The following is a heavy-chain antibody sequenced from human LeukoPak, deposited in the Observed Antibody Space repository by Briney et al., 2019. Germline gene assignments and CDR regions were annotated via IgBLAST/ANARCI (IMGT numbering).Heavy chain of an antibody. Sequence: PGGSLRLSCAASGFTFSSYEMNWVRQAPGKGLQWVSDISSSGTTIYYADSVKGRFTISRDNAKNSLYLQMNSLRAEDTAVYYCARKYCSTTSCLFDNWGQGTLVTVCS. J-gene: IGHJ4*02. CDR3: ARKYCSTTSCLFDN. CDR1: GFTFSSYE. CDR2: ISSSGTTI. V-gene: IGHV3-48*03. D-gene: IGHD2-2*01.